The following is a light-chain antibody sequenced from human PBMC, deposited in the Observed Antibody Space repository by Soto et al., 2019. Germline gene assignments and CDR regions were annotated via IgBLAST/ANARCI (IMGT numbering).Light chain of an antibody. J-gene: IGKJ4*01. V-gene: IGKV1-5*01. Sequence: DIQMTQSPSTLSASVGDRVTISCRASQSISSWLAWHQLKPGKAPKLLIYDASSLESGVPSRFSGSGSGTEFTLTISSLQPDDFATYYCQQYNSYSLTFAGGTKVDIK. CDR3: QQYNSYSLT. CDR2: DAS. CDR1: QSISSW.